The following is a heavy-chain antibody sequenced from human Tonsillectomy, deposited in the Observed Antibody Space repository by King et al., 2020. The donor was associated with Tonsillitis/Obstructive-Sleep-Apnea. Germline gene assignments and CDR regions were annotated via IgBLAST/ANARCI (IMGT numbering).Heavy chain of an antibody. CDR2: INPKSGGI. J-gene: IGHJ6*02. CDR1: GYAFTGYY. D-gene: IGHD3-22*01. V-gene: IGHV1-2*02. Sequence: QLVQSGAEVKKPGASVKVSCKASGYAFTGYYMHWVRQAPGQGLEWMGWINPKSGGISYAQKFQGRVTMTRDTSISTAYMEVSSLISDDTAVYYCARTYDSSPNYYYGMDVWGQGTTVTVSS. CDR3: ARTYDSSPNYYYGMDV.